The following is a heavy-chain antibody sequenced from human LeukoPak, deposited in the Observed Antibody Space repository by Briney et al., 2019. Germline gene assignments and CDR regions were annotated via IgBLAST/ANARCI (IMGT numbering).Heavy chain of an antibody. V-gene: IGHV3-23*01. CDR2: ISGSGGST. D-gene: IGHD6-6*01. CDR3: AKDLREYSSSSDYFDY. J-gene: IGHJ4*02. Sequence: GGSLRLSCEVSGFTFGSYAMTWVRQTPGKGLEWVSGISGSGGSTYHADSVKGRFTISRDNSKNTLYLQMYSLRAEDTAVYYCAKDLREYSSSSDYFDYWGQGTLVTVSS. CDR1: GFTFGSYA.